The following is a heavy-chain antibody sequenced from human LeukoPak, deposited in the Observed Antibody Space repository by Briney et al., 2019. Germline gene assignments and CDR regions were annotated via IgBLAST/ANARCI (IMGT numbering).Heavy chain of an antibody. D-gene: IGHD3-22*01. CDR1: GFTFSSYW. Sequence: GGSLRLSCAASGFTFSSYWMHWVRQAPGKGLVWVAQINNYGSSTNYADSEKGRFTISRDNAKNTLYLQMNSLRAEDTAVYYCATYDSSGYDAFDIWGQGTMVTVSS. CDR3: ATYDSSGYDAFDI. V-gene: IGHV3-74*01. J-gene: IGHJ3*02. CDR2: INNYGSST.